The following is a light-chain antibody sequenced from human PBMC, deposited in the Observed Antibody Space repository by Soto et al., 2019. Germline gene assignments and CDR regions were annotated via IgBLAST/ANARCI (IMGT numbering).Light chain of an antibody. CDR3: QQYSSLPHT. CDR2: GIS. CDR1: QSVTNRY. V-gene: IGKV3-20*01. J-gene: IGKJ2*01. Sequence: ESVLTQSPGTLSLSPGERATLSCRASQSVTNRYFAWYQQRPGQAPRLLIYGISNMATGIPDRFSGSGSGTDFTLTISRLEPEDFVVYYCQQYSSLPHTFGQGTKLEVK.